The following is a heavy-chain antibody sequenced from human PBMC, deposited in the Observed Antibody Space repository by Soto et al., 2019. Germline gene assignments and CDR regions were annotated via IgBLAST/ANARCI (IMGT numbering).Heavy chain of an antibody. D-gene: IGHD3-3*01. Sequence: QVQLVESGGGVVQPGRSLRLSCAASGFTFSSYGMHWVRQAPGKGLEWVAVISYDGSNKYYADSVKGRFTISRDNSKNTLYLQMNSLRAEDTAVYYCAKDMGFLEGLWGTYYYYGMDVWDQGTTVTVSS. J-gene: IGHJ6*02. CDR3: AKDMGFLEGLWGTYYYYGMDV. CDR1: GFTFSSYG. V-gene: IGHV3-30*18. CDR2: ISYDGSNK.